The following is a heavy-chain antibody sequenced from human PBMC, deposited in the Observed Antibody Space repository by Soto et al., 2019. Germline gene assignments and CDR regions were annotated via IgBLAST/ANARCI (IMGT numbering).Heavy chain of an antibody. D-gene: IGHD5-18*01. CDR3: AGQRGYSYGVYGMDV. CDR2: MNPNSGNT. Sequence: ASVKVSCKASGYTFTSYDINWVRQATGQGLEWMGWMNPNSGNTGYAQKFQGGVTMTRNTSISTAYMELSSLRSEDTAVYYCAGQRGYSYGVYGMDVWGQGTTVTVSS. CDR1: GYTFTSYD. V-gene: IGHV1-8*01. J-gene: IGHJ6*02.